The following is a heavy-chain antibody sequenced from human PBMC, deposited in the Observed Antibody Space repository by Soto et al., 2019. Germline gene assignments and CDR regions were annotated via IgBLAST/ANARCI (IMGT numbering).Heavy chain of an antibody. CDR1: GGSISSSSYY. CDR2: IYYSGST. Sequence: SETLSLTCTVSGGSISSSSYYWGWIRQPPGKGLEWIGSIYYSGSTYYRPSLKSRVTISVDTSKNQFSLKLSSVTAADTAMYYCARHEKYVWGSYRSNWFDPWGQGTLVTVSS. V-gene: IGHV4-39*01. CDR3: ARHEKYVWGSYRSNWFDP. J-gene: IGHJ5*02. D-gene: IGHD3-16*02.